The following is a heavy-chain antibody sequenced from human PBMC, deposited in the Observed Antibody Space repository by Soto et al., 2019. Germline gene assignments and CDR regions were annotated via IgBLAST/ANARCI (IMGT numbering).Heavy chain of an antibody. CDR3: ARGLAYGFNSSGMDV. J-gene: IGHJ6*02. Sequence: QVQLQQWGAGLLKPSETLSLTCAVYGGSFSGYYWSWIRQPTGKGLEWIGEINHSGSTNYNPSLKSRVTISVDTSKNQFFLKLSSVTAADTAVYYCARGLAYGFNSSGMDVWGQGTTVTVSS. CDR2: INHSGST. CDR1: GGSFSGYY. V-gene: IGHV4-34*01. D-gene: IGHD5-18*01.